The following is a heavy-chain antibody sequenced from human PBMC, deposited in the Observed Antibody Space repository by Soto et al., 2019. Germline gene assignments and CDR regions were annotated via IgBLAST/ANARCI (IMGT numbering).Heavy chain of an antibody. CDR3: ARHDSGGRYYYYDYMYV. Sequence: QVQLQESGPGLVKPSETLSLTCTVSGGSISSYYWSWIRQPPGKGLEWIGYIYYSGSTNYNPSHKSRGATTVAMYKTQFSQKVRSVIAADTTVYYCARHDSGGRYYYYDYMYVWGKGTPVTVSS. CDR2: IYYSGST. J-gene: IGHJ6*03. CDR1: GGSISSYY. V-gene: IGHV4-59*08. D-gene: IGHD2-15*01.